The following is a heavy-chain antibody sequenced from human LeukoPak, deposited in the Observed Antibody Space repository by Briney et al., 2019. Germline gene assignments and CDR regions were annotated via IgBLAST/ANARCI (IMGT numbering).Heavy chain of an antibody. CDR3: AAVDYGGNFDY. CDR1: GGSISSYY. J-gene: IGHJ4*02. V-gene: IGHV4-59*01. CDR2: IYYSGST. Sequence: SETLSLTCTVSGGSISSYYWSWLRQPPGKGLEWIGYIYYSGSTNYNPSLKSRVTISVDTSKNQFFLKLSSVTAADTAVYYCAAVDYGGNFDYWGQGTLVTVSS. D-gene: IGHD4-23*01.